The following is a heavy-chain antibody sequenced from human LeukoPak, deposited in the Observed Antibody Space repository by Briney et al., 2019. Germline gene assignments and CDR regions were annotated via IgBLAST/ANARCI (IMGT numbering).Heavy chain of an antibody. CDR1: RFTFSSYD. CDR3: ARVQGDILTGYIDY. CDR2: IGTAGDT. D-gene: IGHD3-9*01. J-gene: IGHJ4*02. V-gene: IGHV3-13*01. Sequence: PGGSLRLSCAASRFTFSSYDMHWVRHATGKGLEWVSAIGTAGDTYYPGSVKGRFTISRENAKNSLYLQMNSLRAGDTAVYYCARVQGDILTGYIDYWGQGTLDTVSS.